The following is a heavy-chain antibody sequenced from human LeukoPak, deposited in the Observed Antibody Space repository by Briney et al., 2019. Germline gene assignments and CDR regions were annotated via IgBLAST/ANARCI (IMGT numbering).Heavy chain of an antibody. Sequence: GGSLRLSCAGSGFTFSSYGMHWVRQAPGKGRVGVAFIRLDGSNKYYGDSVKGRFTISRDNSKNTLYLQMNSLRPEDTAVYYCAKDSRGYTYGYGNYWGQGTLVTVSS. V-gene: IGHV3-30*02. J-gene: IGHJ4*02. CDR3: AKDSRGYTYGYGNY. CDR1: GFTFSSYG. D-gene: IGHD5-18*01. CDR2: IRLDGSNK.